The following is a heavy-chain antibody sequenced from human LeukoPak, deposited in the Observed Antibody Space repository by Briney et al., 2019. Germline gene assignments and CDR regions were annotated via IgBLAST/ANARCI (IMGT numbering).Heavy chain of an antibody. V-gene: IGHV1-18*01. J-gene: IGHJ6*03. CDR2: ISAYNGNT. CDR1: GYTFTSYG. Sequence: ASVKVSCKASGYTFTSYGISWVRQAPGQGLEWMGWISAYNGNTNYAQKLQGRVTMTTDTSTSTAYMELRSLRSDDTAVYYCARGALLMGELSPDYYYYYMDVWGKGTTVTVSS. D-gene: IGHD3-16*02. CDR3: ARGALLMGELSPDYYYYYMDV.